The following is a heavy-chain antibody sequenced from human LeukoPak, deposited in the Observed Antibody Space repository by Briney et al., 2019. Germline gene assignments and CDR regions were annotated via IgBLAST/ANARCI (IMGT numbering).Heavy chain of an antibody. CDR1: GGSFSGYY. D-gene: IGHD3-22*01. V-gene: IGHV4-34*01. CDR3: ARRGYYDSSGYQSHDAFDI. CDR2: INHSGST. J-gene: IGHJ3*02. Sequence: SETLSLTCAVYGGSFSGYYWSWIRQPPGKGLEWIGEINHSGSTNYNPSLKSRVTISVDTSKNQFSLKLSSVTAADTAVYYRARRGYYDSSGYQSHDAFDIWGQGTMVTVSS.